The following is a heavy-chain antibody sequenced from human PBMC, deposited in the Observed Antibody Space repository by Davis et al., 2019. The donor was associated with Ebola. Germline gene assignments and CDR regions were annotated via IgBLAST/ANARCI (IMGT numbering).Heavy chain of an antibody. D-gene: IGHD3-3*01. CDR2: IKSKTDGGTT. J-gene: IGHJ6*03. CDR3: TKAGFLQWLIDYYYCFMDV. V-gene: IGHV3-15*01. Sequence: GESLKISCAASGFTFKNVWMSWVRQAPGKGLEWVGRIKSKTDGGTTDYAAPVKGRFTISRDDSKNTLYLQMNSLKTEDTAVYYCTKAGFLQWLIDYYYCFMDVWGKGTTVTVSS. CDR1: GFTFKNVW.